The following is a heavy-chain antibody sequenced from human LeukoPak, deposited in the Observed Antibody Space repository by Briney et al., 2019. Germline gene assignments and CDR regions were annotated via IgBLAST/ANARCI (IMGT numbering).Heavy chain of an antibody. V-gene: IGHV4-30-4*08. J-gene: IGHJ4*02. CDR2: IYYSGST. D-gene: IGHD3-22*01. CDR1: GGSISSGDYY. Sequence: SETLSLTCTVSGGSISSGDYYWSWIRQPPGKGLEWIGYIYYSGSTYYNPSLKSRVTISVDTSKNQFSLKLRSVTGADTAVYYCARDRATKYSSGYFWFGFNDYWGQGTLVTVSS. CDR3: ARDRATKYSSGYFWFGFNDY.